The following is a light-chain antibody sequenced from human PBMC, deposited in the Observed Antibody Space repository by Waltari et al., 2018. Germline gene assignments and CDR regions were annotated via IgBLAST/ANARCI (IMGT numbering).Light chain of an antibody. CDR3: AAWDDSLSGKV. Sequence: QSVLTQPPSASGTPGQRVTISCSGSSSNIGSNYVYWYQQLPGTAPKLLLYRNNQRPSGVPDRFSGSKSGTSASLAISGRRSEDEADYYCAAWDDSLSGKVFGGGTKLTVL. CDR2: RNN. V-gene: IGLV1-47*01. CDR1: SSNIGSNY. J-gene: IGLJ3*02.